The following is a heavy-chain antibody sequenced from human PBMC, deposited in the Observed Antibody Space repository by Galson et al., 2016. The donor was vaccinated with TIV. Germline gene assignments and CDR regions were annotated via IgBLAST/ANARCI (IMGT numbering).Heavy chain of an antibody. CDR3: ATVAWFPGLSLDN. CDR2: FDPEVGRT. J-gene: IGHJ4*02. CDR1: GDSLTDLV. Sequence: SVKVSCKVSGDSLTDLVIHWVRQAPGKGLEWVGGFDPEVGRTIYAQKLQGRVTMTADTSTDTAYTELGSLRFEDTAVYYCATVAWFPGLSLDNWGQGTLVIVSS. V-gene: IGHV1-24*01. D-gene: IGHD3-22*01.